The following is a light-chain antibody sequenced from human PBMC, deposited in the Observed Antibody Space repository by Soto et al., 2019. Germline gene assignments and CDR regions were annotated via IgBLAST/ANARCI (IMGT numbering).Light chain of an antibody. V-gene: IGKV1-39*01. J-gene: IGKJ2*01. Sequence: DIQRAQSPSSLSASVGDRVTIACRASQSISSYLNWYQQKPGKAPKLLIYAASNLQSGVPSRFSGSGSGTDFTLSISSLQPEDFATYYCQQDYNYPYTFGQGTKVDIK. CDR2: AAS. CDR1: QSISSY. CDR3: QQDYNYPYT.